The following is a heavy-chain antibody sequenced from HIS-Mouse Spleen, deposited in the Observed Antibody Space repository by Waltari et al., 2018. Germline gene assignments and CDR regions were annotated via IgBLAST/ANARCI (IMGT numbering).Heavy chain of an antibody. CDR3: AKDRGSPLYFDY. Sequence: QVQLVESGGGVVQPGRSLRLSWAASGFTFSSYGMHWVPQAPGKGLEWVAVISYDGSNKYYADSVKGRFTISRDNSKNTLYLQMNSLRAEDTAVYYCAKDRGSPLYFDYWGQGTLVTVSS. CDR2: ISYDGSNK. V-gene: IGHV3-30*18. CDR1: GFTFSSYG. D-gene: IGHD1-26*01. J-gene: IGHJ4*02.